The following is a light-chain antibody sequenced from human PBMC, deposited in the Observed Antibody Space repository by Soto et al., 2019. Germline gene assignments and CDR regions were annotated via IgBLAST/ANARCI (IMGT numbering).Light chain of an antibody. CDR2: GTS. Sequence: EIVLTQSPGTLSLSPGERATLSCRASQSVARDFLAWYQQKPGQAPRLLIYGTSNRATGIPARLSGSGSGTDFTLTISSLEPEDFAVYYCQQRSNWPPITFGQGTRLEIK. CDR3: QQRSNWPPIT. CDR1: QSVARDF. V-gene: IGKV3-11*01. J-gene: IGKJ5*01.